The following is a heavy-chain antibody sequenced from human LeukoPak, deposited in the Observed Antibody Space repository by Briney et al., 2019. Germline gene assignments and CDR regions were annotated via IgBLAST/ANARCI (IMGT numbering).Heavy chain of an antibody. CDR2: IYYSGST. D-gene: IGHD3-10*01. CDR1: GDSISSTIHY. V-gene: IGHV4-39*07. J-gene: IGHJ6*03. CDR3: ARGANYYGSGSYYRDYYYYYYMDV. Sequence: SETLSLTCTVSGDSISSTIHYWGWIRQPPGKGLEWIGSIYYSGSTYYNPSLKSRVTISLDRSKDQFSLKLSSVTAADTAVYYCARGANYYGSGSYYRDYYYYYYMDVWGKGTTVTVSS.